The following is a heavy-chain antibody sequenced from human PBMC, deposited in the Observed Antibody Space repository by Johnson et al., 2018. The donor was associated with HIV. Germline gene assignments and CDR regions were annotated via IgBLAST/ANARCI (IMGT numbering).Heavy chain of an antibody. J-gene: IGHJ3*02. D-gene: IGHD1/OR15-1a*01. CDR3: ARGGLGFQNIHDPFDI. CDR1: GFSFSTYA. CDR2: IGWNSGNI. V-gene: IGHV3-9*01. Sequence: VQLVESGGGLVQPGGSLRLSCAASGFSFSTYAMTWVRQAPGKGLEWVSGIGWNSGNIVYADSVRGRFTISRDNAKDSLYLQMNSLGADDTALYYCARGGLGFQNIHDPFDIWGQGTMVTVSS.